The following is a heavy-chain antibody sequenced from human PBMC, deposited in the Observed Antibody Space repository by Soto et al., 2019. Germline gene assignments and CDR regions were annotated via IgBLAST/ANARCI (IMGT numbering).Heavy chain of an antibody. J-gene: IGHJ4*02. V-gene: IGHV4-4*02. CDR1: GGSISSSNW. Sequence: SETLSLTCAVSGGSISSSNWWSWVRQPPGKGLEWIVEIYHSGSTNYNPSLKSRVTISVDKSKNQFSLKLSSVTAADTAVYYCASIKYYYDSSGGNWGQGXLVTVYS. CDR3: ASIKYYYDSSGGN. D-gene: IGHD3-22*01. CDR2: IYHSGST.